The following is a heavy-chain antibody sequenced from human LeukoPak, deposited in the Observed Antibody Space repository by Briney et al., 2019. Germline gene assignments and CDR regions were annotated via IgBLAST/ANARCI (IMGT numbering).Heavy chain of an antibody. V-gene: IGHV3-30*02. CDR2: IRYDGSNK. J-gene: IGHJ4*02. Sequence: GGSLRLSCAASGFTFSSYGMHWVRQAPGKGLEWVAFIRYDGSNKYYADSVKGRFTISRDNAKNSLYLQMNSLRAEDTAVYYCARGLWCSGRSCYFYFDSWGQGILVTVSS. CDR1: GFTFSSYG. D-gene: IGHD2-15*01. CDR3: ARGLWCSGRSCYFYFDS.